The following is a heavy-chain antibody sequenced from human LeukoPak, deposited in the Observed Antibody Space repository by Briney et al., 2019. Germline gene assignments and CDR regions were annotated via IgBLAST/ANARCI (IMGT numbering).Heavy chain of an antibody. V-gene: IGHV4-38-2*02. CDR2: IYHSGST. D-gene: IGHD6-25*01. CDR1: GYSISSGYY. CDR3: ARFHTEQREGYFDY. J-gene: IGHJ4*02. Sequence: SETLSLTCTVSGYSISSGYYWGWIRQPPGKGLEWIGSIYHSGSTYYNPSLKSRVTISVDTSKNQFSLKLSSVTAAATAVYYCARFHTEQREGYFDYWGQGTLVTVSS.